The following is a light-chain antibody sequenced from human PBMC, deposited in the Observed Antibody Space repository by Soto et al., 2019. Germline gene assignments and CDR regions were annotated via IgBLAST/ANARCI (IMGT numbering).Light chain of an antibody. CDR2: GAS. V-gene: IGKV3-15*01. Sequence: ELVMTQSPGTLSVYPGERATLSCRASQSVSNALAWYQQKPGQAPRLLIYGASTRATGIPARFSGTGSGTEFTLTISSLQSEDFAVYFCQHYNDWPYTFGQGTKVDIK. CDR1: QSVSNA. J-gene: IGKJ2*01. CDR3: QHYNDWPYT.